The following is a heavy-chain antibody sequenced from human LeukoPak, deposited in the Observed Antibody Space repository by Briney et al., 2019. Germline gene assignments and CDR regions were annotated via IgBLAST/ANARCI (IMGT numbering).Heavy chain of an antibody. Sequence: GASVKVSCKASGGTFSSYAISWVRQAPGQGLEWMGRIIPILGIANYAQKFQGRVTITADKSTSTAYMELSSLRSEDTAVYYCARDLQERAAMVTYYYYYGMDVWGQGTTVTVSS. CDR2: IIPILGIA. J-gene: IGHJ6*02. D-gene: IGHD5-18*01. V-gene: IGHV1-69*04. CDR1: GGTFSSYA. CDR3: ARDLQERAAMVTYYYYYGMDV.